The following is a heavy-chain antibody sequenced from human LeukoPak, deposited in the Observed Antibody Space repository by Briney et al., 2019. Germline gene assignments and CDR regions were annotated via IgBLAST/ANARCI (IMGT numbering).Heavy chain of an antibody. CDR1: GYTFTNYD. CDR3: ARDGGTYYYDSSGYSGY. V-gene: IGHV1-18*01. Sequence: ASVKVSCKASGYTFTNYDISWVRQAPGQGLEWMGWISAYNGNTNYAQKLQGRVTMTTDTSTSTAYMELSSLRSEDTAVYYCARDGGTYYYDSSGYSGYWGQGTLVTVSS. CDR2: ISAYNGNT. D-gene: IGHD3-22*01. J-gene: IGHJ4*02.